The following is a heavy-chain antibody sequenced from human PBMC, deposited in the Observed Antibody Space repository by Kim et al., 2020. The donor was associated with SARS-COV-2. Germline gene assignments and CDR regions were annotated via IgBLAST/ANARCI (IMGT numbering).Heavy chain of an antibody. CDR3: ARASPYDYGDYEPRYYGMDV. V-gene: IGHV4-31*03. J-gene: IGHJ6*02. D-gene: IGHD4-17*01. CDR1: GGSISSGGYY. Sequence: SETLSLTCTVSGGSISSGGYYWSWIRQHPGKGLEWIGYIYYSGSTYYNPSLKSRVTISVDTSKNQFSLKLSSVTAADTAVYYCARASPYDYGDYEPRYYGMDVWGQGTTVTVSS. CDR2: IYYSGST.